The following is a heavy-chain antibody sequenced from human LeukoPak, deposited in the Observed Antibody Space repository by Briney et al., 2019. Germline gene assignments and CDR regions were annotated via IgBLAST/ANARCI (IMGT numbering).Heavy chain of an antibody. Sequence: GRSLRLSCAASGFTFDDYTMHWVRQPPGKGLEWVSGISRNSGRIAYADSVKGRFTISRDDAKKTLYLQMNSLRTEDTALYYCAEDPLEAGGTPTHFDSWGQGTLVTVSS. CDR3: AEDPLEAGGTPTHFDS. V-gene: IGHV3-9*01. J-gene: IGHJ4*02. D-gene: IGHD6-13*01. CDR1: GFTFDDYT. CDR2: ISRNSGRI.